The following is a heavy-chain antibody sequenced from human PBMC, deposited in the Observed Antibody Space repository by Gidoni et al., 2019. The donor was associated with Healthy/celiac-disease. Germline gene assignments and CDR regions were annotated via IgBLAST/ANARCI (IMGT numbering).Heavy chain of an antibody. V-gene: IGHV3-15*01. Sequence: EVQLVESGGGLVKPGGSLRLSCAASGFTFSTAWMSWVRQAPGKGLEWVGRIKSKTDGGTTDYAAPVKGRFTISRDDSKNTLYLQMNSLKTEDTAVYYCQYFDWLVPDDAFDIWGQGTMVTVSS. J-gene: IGHJ3*02. D-gene: IGHD3-9*01. CDR1: GFTFSTAW. CDR2: IKSKTDGGTT. CDR3: QYFDWLVPDDAFDI.